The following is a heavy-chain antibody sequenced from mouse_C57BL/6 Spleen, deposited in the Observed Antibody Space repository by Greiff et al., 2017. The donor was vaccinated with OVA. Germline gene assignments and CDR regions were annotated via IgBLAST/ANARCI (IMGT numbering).Heavy chain of an antibody. J-gene: IGHJ3*01. D-gene: IGHD4-1*01. CDR1: GFNIKDDY. CDR3: TTGAGTSWFAY. CDR2: IDPENGDT. Sequence: EVQLVESGAELVRPGASVKLSCTASGFNIKDDYMHWVKQRPEQGLEWIGWIDPENGDTEYASKFQGKATITADTSSNTAYLQLSSLTSEDTAVYYCTTGAGTSWFAYWGQGTLVTVSA. V-gene: IGHV14-4*01.